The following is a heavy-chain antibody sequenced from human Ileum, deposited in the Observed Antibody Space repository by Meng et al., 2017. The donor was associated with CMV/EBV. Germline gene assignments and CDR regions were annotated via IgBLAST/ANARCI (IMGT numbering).Heavy chain of an antibody. CDR1: GYIFTHYG. CDR3: ARGGHCTNGACYTFEY. CDR2: ISAYDGRT. J-gene: IGHJ4*02. Sequence: ASVKVSCKASGYIFTHYGISWVRQAPGQGLEWVGWISAYDGRTNYAQMVQDRVTMATDASTTTAYMELRSLTSDDTAVYYCARGGHCTNGACYTFEYWGQGTLVTVSS. V-gene: IGHV1-18*01. D-gene: IGHD2-8*01.